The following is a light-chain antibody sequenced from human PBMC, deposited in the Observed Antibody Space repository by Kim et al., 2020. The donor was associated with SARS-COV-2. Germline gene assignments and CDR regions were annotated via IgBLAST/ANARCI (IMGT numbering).Light chain of an antibody. CDR2: DTA. Sequence: LSPGQRATLSCRANQSLNSDLEWYPHKPGQTPRLLINDTARRPPGIPLRFSGDVSGTDFTLTISGLQPEDFVVYYCHDRRAWPPLGQGTRLEI. CDR1: QSLNSD. V-gene: IGKV3-11*01. J-gene: IGKJ5*01. CDR3: HDRRAWPP.